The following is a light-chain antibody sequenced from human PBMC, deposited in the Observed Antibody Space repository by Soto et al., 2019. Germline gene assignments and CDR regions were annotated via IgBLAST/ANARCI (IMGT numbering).Light chain of an antibody. Sequence: QSVLTQPPSVSAAPGQKVTISCSGSSSNIGDNHVSWYQQFPGTAPKLLIYDNDNRPSGFPDRVSASKSGTSASLAITGLQPGDEADYYCGAWDSSLSAWLFGGGTKLTVL. CDR2: DND. V-gene: IGLV1-51*01. CDR1: SSNIGDNH. CDR3: GAWDSSLSAWL. J-gene: IGLJ3*02.